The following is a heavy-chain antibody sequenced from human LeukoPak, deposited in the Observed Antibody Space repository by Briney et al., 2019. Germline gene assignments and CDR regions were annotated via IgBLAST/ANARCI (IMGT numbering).Heavy chain of an antibody. CDR3: ARERDYDILTPFDY. J-gene: IGHJ4*02. CDR1: GFTFSSYS. V-gene: IGHV3-48*04. CDR2: ISSSSSTI. D-gene: IGHD3-9*01. Sequence: GGSLRLSSAASGFTFSSYSMNWVRQAPGKGLEWVSYISSSSSTIYYADSVKGRFTISRDNAKNSLYLQMDSLRAEDTAVYYCARERDYDILTPFDYWGQGTLVTVSS.